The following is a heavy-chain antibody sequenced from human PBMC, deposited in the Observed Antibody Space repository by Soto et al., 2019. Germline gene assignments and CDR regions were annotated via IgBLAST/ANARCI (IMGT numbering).Heavy chain of an antibody. D-gene: IGHD3-16*01. V-gene: IGHV4-39*01. J-gene: IGHJ5*01. CDR2: INYSGSA. CDR3: ARLESRGLGVFFGA. Sequence: VFGGTSVNLSNRCIINKHPPGKGLEYSGSINYSGSAYYNPSLKGRATISVDTSKNRCYLKLSSVTDADTTVYYWARLESRGLGVFFGAWGQGSMVTGTS. CDR1: GGTSVNLSNR.